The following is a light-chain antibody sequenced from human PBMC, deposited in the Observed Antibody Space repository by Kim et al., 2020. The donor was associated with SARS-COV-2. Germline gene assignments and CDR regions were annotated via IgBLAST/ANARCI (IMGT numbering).Light chain of an antibody. CDR3: QVWDSSSDHRVV. J-gene: IGLJ2*01. CDR1: SIGSTV. Sequence: PGTTARLSCRANSIGSTVLPWYQQKSGQAPVLVIYYDSDRPSGIPERFSGSNSGNTAPLTISRVEAGDEADYYCQVWDSSSDHRVVFGGGTQLTVL. V-gene: IGLV3-21*04. CDR2: YDS.